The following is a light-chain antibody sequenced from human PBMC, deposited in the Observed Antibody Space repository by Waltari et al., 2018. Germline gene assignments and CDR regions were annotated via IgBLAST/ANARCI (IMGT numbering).Light chain of an antibody. CDR2: GAS. CDR1: QSVSSN. CDR3: QQYHNWPKT. V-gene: IGKV3-15*01. J-gene: IGKJ1*01. Sequence: EIVMTQSQATLSVSPGERATLSCRASQSVSSNLAWYQQKPGQATRPLIYGASTRATGIPARCRGSGSGTEFTLTISSLQSEDVAVYYCQQYHNWPKTFGQGTKVEIK.